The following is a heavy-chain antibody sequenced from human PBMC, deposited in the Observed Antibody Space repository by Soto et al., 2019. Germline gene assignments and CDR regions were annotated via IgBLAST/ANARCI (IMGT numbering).Heavy chain of an antibody. CDR1: GYSFSDYF. V-gene: IGHV1-2*02. Sequence: ASVKVSCKPSGYSFSDYFIQWVRQAPGQGLEWVAWINPKTAATNYAKKFQGRVSLTWDTSSTTAYMELTRLRPDDTAVYYCARIKWGLNYYNGMDVWGQGTTVTVS. J-gene: IGHJ6*02. D-gene: IGHD1-26*01. CDR3: ARIKWGLNYYNGMDV. CDR2: INPKTAAT.